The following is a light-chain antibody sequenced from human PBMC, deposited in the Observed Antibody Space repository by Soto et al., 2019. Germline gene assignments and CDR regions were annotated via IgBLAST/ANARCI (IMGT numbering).Light chain of an antibody. J-gene: IGLJ1*01. CDR3: SSYTNINTRACV. CDR2: EVT. Sequence: QSALTQPASVSGSPGQSITISCPGTSGDIGSYNRVSWYQQHPGKAPKLIIYEVTDRPSGVSNRFSGSKSGNTASLTISGLQAEDEAEYYCSSYTNINTRACVFGTGTKLTVL. CDR1: SGDIGSYNR. V-gene: IGLV2-14*01.